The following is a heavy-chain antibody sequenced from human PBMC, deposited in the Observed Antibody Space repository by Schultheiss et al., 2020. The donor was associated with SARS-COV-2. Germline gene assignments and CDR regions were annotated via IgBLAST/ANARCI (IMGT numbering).Heavy chain of an antibody. Sequence: ASVKVSCKASGYTFTSYGISWVRQAPGKGLEWVGGISAYNGNTSYAQKLQGRVTMTTDTSTSTAYMELRSLRSDDTAVYYCAKDRATTVTLYYYYFSMDVWGQGGTVTVAS. CDR1: GYTFTSYG. D-gene: IGHD4-11*01. V-gene: IGHV1-18*01. CDR3: AKDRATTVTLYYYYFSMDV. J-gene: IGHJ6*02. CDR2: ISAYNGNT.